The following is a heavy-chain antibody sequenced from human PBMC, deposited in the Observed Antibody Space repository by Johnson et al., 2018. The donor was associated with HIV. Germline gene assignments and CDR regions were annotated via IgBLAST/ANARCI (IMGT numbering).Heavy chain of an antibody. CDR3: AREERTGVGDAFDT. CDR1: GFTFSSYG. J-gene: IGHJ3*02. D-gene: IGHD1-26*01. V-gene: IGHV3-NL1*01. Sequence: QVQVVESGGGVVQPGGSLRLSCAASGFTFSSYGMHWVRQAPGKGLEWVSVIYSGGSTYYADSVKGRFTISRDTSKNTLYLQMNSLRAEDTAVYYCAREERTGVGDAFDTWGQGTMVIVSS. CDR2: IYSGGST.